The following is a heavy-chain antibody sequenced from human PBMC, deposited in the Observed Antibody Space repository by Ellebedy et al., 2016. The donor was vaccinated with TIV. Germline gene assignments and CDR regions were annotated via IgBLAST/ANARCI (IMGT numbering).Heavy chain of an antibody. CDR3: ARDVADIVVVVAATIAAFDI. CDR2: IIPILGIA. J-gene: IGHJ3*02. D-gene: IGHD2-15*01. CDR1: GGTFSSYA. Sequence: AASVKVSCKASGGTFSSYAISWVRQAPGQGIEWMGRIIPILGIANYAQKFQGRVTITADKSTSTAYMELSSLRSEDTAVYYCARDVADIVVVVAATIAAFDIWGQGTMVTVSS. V-gene: IGHV1-69*04.